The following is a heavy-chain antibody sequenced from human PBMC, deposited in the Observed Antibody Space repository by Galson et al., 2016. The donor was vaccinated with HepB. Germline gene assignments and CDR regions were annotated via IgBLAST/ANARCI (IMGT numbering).Heavy chain of an antibody. Sequence: SLRLSCAASGFTFSSCAMSWVRQAPGKGLEWVSAISGSGGSTYYADSVKGRFTISRDNSKNTLYLQMNSLRAEDTAVYYCAKEGRDILTGYYNGDAFDIWGQGTMVTVSS. CDR3: AKEGRDILTGYYNGDAFDI. J-gene: IGHJ3*02. CDR2: ISGSGGST. CDR1: GFTFSSCA. D-gene: IGHD3-9*01. V-gene: IGHV3-23*01.